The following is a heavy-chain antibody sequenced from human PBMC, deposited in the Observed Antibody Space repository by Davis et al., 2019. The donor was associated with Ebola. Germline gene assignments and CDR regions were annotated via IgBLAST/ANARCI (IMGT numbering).Heavy chain of an antibody. CDR2: IHGDGSST. CDR1: GFSFSSYW. CDR3: ARDLGQRWLQLDDALDI. Sequence: GESLKISCAASGFSFSSYWMHWVRQAPGKGLLWVSRIHGDGSSTSYADSVKGRFTISRDNAKNTLYLQMNSLRAEDTAVYYCARDLGQRWLQLDDALDIWGQGTLVTVSS. J-gene: IGHJ3*02. D-gene: IGHD5-24*01. V-gene: IGHV3-74*01.